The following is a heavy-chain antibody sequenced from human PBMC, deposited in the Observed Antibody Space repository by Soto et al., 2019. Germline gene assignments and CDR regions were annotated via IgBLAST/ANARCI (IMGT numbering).Heavy chain of an antibody. V-gene: IGHV3-23*01. CDR1: GFTFSTYA. J-gene: IGHJ4*02. CDR3: AKGGGSCCFDN. CDR2: ISGSGGNST. D-gene: IGHD2-15*01. Sequence: EVQLLESGGGLVQPGGSLRLSCAASGFTFSTYAMSWVPQAQGKGLEWVSAISGSGGNSTFYGDSVKGRFTISRDNSKNALYLQMNSLGAEDTAVYYCAKGGGSCCFDNWGQGTLVTVSS.